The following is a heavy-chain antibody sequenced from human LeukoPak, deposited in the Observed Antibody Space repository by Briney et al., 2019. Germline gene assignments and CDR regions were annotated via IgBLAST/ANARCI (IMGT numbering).Heavy chain of an antibody. CDR1: GGSISSYY. J-gene: IGHJ4*02. CDR3: AKSRTGDGLDY. Sequence: SETLSLTCTVSGGSISSYYWRWIRQPPGKGLEWIGYIYYSGSTNYNPSLKSRATISVDTSKNQFSLKLSSVTAADTAVYYCAKSRTGDGLDYWGQGTLVTVSS. D-gene: IGHD7-27*01. CDR2: IYYSGST. V-gene: IGHV4-59*01.